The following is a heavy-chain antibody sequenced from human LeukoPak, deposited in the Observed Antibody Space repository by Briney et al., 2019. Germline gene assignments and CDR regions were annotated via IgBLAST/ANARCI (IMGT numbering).Heavy chain of an antibody. V-gene: IGHV4-34*01. CDR2: INHSGST. CDR1: GGSFSGYY. D-gene: IGHD3-9*01. Sequence: SETLSLTCAVYGGSFSGYYWSWIRLPPGKGLEWIGEINHSGSTNYNPSLKSRVTISVDTSKNQFSLKLSSVTAADTAVYYCARTYYDILTGYPMIPFDYWGQGTLVTVSS. J-gene: IGHJ4*02. CDR3: ARTYYDILTGYPMIPFDY.